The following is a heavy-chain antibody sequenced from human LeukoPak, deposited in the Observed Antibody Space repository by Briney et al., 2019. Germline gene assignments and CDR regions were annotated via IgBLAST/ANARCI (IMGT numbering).Heavy chain of an antibody. CDR1: GGSISSGDYY. CDR2: IYYSGST. Sequence: SQTLSLTCTVSGGSISSGDYYWSWIRQPPGKGLEWIGYIYYSGSTYYNPSLKSRVTISVDTSKNQFSLKLSSVTAADTAVYYCAREVAGYYDSSGYFDIWGQGTIVTVSS. V-gene: IGHV4-30-4*08. CDR3: AREVAGYYDSSGYFDI. D-gene: IGHD3-22*01. J-gene: IGHJ3*02.